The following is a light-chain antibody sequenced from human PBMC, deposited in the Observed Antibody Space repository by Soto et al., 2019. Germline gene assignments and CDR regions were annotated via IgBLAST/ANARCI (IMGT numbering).Light chain of an antibody. Sequence: DIQMTQSPSSLSASVGDRVTITCRASQGISNYSAWYQQKPGKAPKLLIFAASTLVRGVPSRFSGRGSGTEFTLTISSLQADDYATFYCQQYHTDWTFGQGTKVDIK. V-gene: IGKV1-16*01. CDR3: QQYHTDWT. J-gene: IGKJ1*01. CDR1: QGISNY. CDR2: AAS.